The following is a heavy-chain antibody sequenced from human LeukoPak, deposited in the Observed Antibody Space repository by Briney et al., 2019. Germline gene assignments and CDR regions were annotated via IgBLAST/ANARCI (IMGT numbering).Heavy chain of an antibody. D-gene: IGHD6-19*01. CDR2: VNPNSGHT. V-gene: IGHV1-8*01. J-gene: IGHJ3*02. Sequence: GASVKVSCKASGYTFTSYDINWVRQATGQGLEWMGWVNPNSGHTGFAQRFQGRVSMTSNTSISTAYMEVRSLRSEDTAVYYCARAVADAFDIWGQGTMVTVSS. CDR1: GYTFTSYD. CDR3: ARAVADAFDI.